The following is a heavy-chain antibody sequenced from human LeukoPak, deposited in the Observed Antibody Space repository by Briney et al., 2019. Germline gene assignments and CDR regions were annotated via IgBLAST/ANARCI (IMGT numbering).Heavy chain of an antibody. CDR1: GFTLSDCD. D-gene: IGHD6-13*01. J-gene: IGHJ4*02. V-gene: IGHV3-21*01. Sequence: GGSLRLSCTASGFTLSDCDMNWFRQAPGKGLEWVSSISYRTSHIYYADSVKGRFTISRDNAKNSLYLQMDSLRAEDTAVYFCGRAFPPLRTAAAGDFWGQGTLVTVSS. CDR2: ISYRTSHI. CDR3: GRAFPPLRTAAAGDF.